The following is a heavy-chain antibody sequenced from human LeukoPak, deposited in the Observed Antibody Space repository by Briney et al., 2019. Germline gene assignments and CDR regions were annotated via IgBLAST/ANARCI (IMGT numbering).Heavy chain of an antibody. CDR2: MNPNSGNT. V-gene: IGHV1-8*01. CDR1: GYTFTSYD. J-gene: IGHJ6*03. D-gene: IGHD3-9*01. Sequence: GASVKVPCKASGYTFTSYDINWVRQATGQGREWMGWMNPNSGNTGYAQKFQGRVTMTRNTSISTAYMELSSLRSEDTAVYYCARGALRRYFTFYYYYYMDVWGKGTTVTISS. CDR3: ARGALRRYFTFYYYYYMDV.